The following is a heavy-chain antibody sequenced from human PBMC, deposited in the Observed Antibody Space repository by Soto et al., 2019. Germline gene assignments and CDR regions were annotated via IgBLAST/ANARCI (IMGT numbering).Heavy chain of an antibody. CDR2: IYYSGST. V-gene: IGHV4-59*01. D-gene: IGHD5-18*01. CDR1: GGSISSYY. J-gene: IGHJ4*02. Sequence: SETLSLTCTVSGGSISSYYWSWIRQPPGKGLEWIGYIYYSGSTNYNPSLKSRVTISVDTSKNQFSLKLSSVTAADTAVYYCARVGSWIQLPDYWGQGTLVTVSS. CDR3: ARVGSWIQLPDY.